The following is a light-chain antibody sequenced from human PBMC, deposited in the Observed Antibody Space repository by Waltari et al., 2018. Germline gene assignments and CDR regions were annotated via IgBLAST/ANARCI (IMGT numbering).Light chain of an antibody. CDR2: DAS. J-gene: IGKJ1*01. V-gene: IGKV3-20*01. CDR3: QKYGTLPAT. Sequence: EIVLTQSPGTLSLSPGERATLSCRASKSVSRTLAWYQQKPGQAPRLLIYDASIRATGIPDRFSGSVSGTDFSLTISRLEPEDFAVYYCQKYGTLPATFGQGTKVEIK. CDR1: KSVSRT.